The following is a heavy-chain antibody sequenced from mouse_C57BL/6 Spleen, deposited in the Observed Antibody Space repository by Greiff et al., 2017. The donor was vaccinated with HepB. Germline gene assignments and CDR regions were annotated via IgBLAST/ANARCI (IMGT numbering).Heavy chain of an antibody. CDR2: SSSGSSTI. Sequence: EVKVVESGGGLVKPGGSLKLSCAASGFTFSDDGMHWVRQAPEKGLEWVAYSSSGSSTIYYADTVKGRFTLSRDNAKNTLFLQMTSLRSEDTAMYYCASYGNPAWFAYWGQGTLVTVSA. CDR3: ASYGNPAWFAY. CDR1: GFTFSDDG. J-gene: IGHJ3*01. V-gene: IGHV5-17*01. D-gene: IGHD2-1*01.